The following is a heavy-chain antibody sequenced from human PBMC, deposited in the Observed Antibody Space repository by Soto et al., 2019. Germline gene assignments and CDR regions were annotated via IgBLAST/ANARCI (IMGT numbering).Heavy chain of an antibody. J-gene: IGHJ5*02. CDR3: ARDWESYGHNWFYP. CDR1: GYTFTGYY. V-gene: IGHV1-2*04. D-gene: IGHD1-26*01. Sequence: ASVKVSCKASGYTFTGYYMHWVRQAPGQGLEWMGWINPNSGGTNYAQKFQGWVTMTRDTSISTAYMELSRLRSDDTAVYYCARDWESYGHNWFYPGGRGTRVTVSS. CDR2: INPNSGGT.